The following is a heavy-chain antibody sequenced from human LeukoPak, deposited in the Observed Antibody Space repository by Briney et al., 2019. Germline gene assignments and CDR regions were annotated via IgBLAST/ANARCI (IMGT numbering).Heavy chain of an antibody. CDR1: GFTFSNLA. D-gene: IGHD1-14*01. J-gene: IGHJ4*02. Sequence: PGGSLRLSCAASGFTFSNLAMGWVRQAPGKGLAWVSGSGSGGGTYYVDSVKGRFTISRDNSKNLLYLQLTSLRAEDTALYYCARDRGRNSFDYWGQGTLVSVSS. CDR3: ARDRGRNSFDY. V-gene: IGHV3-23*01. CDR2: SGSGGGT.